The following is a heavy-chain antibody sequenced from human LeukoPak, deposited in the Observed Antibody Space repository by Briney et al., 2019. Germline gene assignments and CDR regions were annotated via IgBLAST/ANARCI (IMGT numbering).Heavy chain of an antibody. Sequence: KPSETLSLTCTVSGGSISSYYWSWIRQPPGKGLEWIGYIYYSGSTNYNPSHKSRVTISVDTSKNQFSLKLSSVTAADTAVYYCARAAIFGVVIPYFDYWGQGTLVTVSS. CDR2: IYYSGST. J-gene: IGHJ4*02. CDR1: GGSISSYY. V-gene: IGHV4-59*01. D-gene: IGHD3-3*01. CDR3: ARAAIFGVVIPYFDY.